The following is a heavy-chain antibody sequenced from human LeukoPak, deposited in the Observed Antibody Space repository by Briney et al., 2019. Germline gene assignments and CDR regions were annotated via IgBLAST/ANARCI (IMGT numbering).Heavy chain of an antibody. CDR2: IYYGGST. J-gene: IGHJ4*02. CDR3: GRESDGSGTSYAY. V-gene: IGHV4-39*07. D-gene: IGHD3-10*01. CDR1: GGSISSSSDY. Sequence: SETLSLTCTVSGGSISSSSDYWGWIRQPPGKGLEWIGSIYYGGSTYYNPSLKSRVTISVDTSKNQFSLRMTSVTAADTAVYYCGRESDGSGTSYAYWGQGTLVIVSS.